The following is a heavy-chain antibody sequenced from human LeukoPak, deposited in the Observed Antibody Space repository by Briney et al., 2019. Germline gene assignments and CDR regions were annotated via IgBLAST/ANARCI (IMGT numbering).Heavy chain of an antibody. CDR2: ISGSGGST. D-gene: IGHD2-2*01. CDR3: AKEYVVPAAKGYNAFDI. CDR1: GFTFSSYA. V-gene: IGHV3-23*01. Sequence: SGGSLRLSCAASGFTFSSYAMSWVRQAPGKGLEWVSAISGSGGSTYYADSVKGRFTISRDNSKNTLYLQMNSLRAEDTAVYYCAKEYVVPAAKGYNAFDIWGQGTMVTVSS. J-gene: IGHJ3*02.